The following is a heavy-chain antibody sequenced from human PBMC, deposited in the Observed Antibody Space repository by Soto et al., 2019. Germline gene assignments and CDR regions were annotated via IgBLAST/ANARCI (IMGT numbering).Heavy chain of an antibody. D-gene: IGHD3-3*01. Sequence: SETLSLTCTVSGGSISSGGYYWSWIRQHPGKGLEWIGYIYYSGSTYYNPSLKSRVTISVDTSKNPFSLKLSPVTAADTAVYYCARVGGHDFWSGITYYYYYMDVWGKGTTVTVSS. CDR1: GGSISSGGYY. J-gene: IGHJ6*03. CDR2: IYYSGST. CDR3: ARVGGHDFWSGITYYYYYMDV. V-gene: IGHV4-31*03.